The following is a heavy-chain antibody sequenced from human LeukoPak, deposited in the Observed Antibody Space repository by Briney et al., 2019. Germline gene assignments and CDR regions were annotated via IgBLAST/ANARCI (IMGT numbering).Heavy chain of an antibody. CDR3: AKRGEHSTWHYFDS. D-gene: IGHD6-6*01. CDR1: GFTFRRYA. V-gene: IGHV3-23*01. J-gene: IGHJ4*02. Sequence: GGSQTLSCAASGFTFRRYAMRWLRQTPVKGLEWVSALSPSGGTTVYADSVKGRFTISRDNSKYTLYLHMNSLRAEDTALYYCAKRGEHSTWHYFDSWGQGTQVTVSS. CDR2: LSPSGGTT.